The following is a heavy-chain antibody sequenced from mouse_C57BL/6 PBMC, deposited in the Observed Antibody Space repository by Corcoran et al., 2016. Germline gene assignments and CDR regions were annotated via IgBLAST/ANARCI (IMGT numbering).Heavy chain of an antibody. CDR3: ARDTTVVAEAMDY. J-gene: IGHJ4*01. D-gene: IGHD1-1*01. Sequence: EVQLQQSGPELVKPGASVKMSCKASGYTFTDYNMHWVKQSHGKSLEWIGYINPNNGGTSYNQKFKGKATLTVNKSSSTAYMELRSLTSEDSAVYYCARDTTVVAEAMDYWGQGTSVTVSS. V-gene: IGHV1-22*01. CDR2: INPNNGGT. CDR1: GYTFTDYN.